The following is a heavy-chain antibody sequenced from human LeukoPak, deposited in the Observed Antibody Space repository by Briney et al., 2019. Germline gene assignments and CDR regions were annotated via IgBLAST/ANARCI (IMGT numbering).Heavy chain of an antibody. Sequence: PSESLSISCTDAGGSVSSYYCSWILQLPANELDWIGYIYYRGSTNYNPSLKSRVTISVDTSKTQFSLNLSSVTAADTAVYYCARSPGYSNSSPLDYWGQGTLVTVSS. CDR1: GGSVSSYY. V-gene: IGHV4-59*02. J-gene: IGHJ4*02. D-gene: IGHD6-6*01. CDR2: IYYRGST. CDR3: ARSPGYSNSSPLDY.